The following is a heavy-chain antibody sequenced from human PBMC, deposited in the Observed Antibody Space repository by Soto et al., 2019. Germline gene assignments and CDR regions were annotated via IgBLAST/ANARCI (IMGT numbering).Heavy chain of an antibody. CDR1: GFTFSTHC. D-gene: IGHD3-22*01. CDR3: ARLYHLDASVYRPLDF. Sequence: PEGSLRLSCAASGFTFSTHCMGWVRQAPGKGLEWVATIKRDESDKYYVDSVKGRFTISRDNAKTSLYLEMNSLRGDDTAVYYCARLYHLDASVYRPLDFWGQGILVTVSS. J-gene: IGHJ4*02. V-gene: IGHV3-7*03. CDR2: IKRDESDK.